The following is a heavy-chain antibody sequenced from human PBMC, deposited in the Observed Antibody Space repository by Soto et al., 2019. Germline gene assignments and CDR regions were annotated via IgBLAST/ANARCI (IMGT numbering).Heavy chain of an antibody. J-gene: IGHJ5*02. V-gene: IGHV6-1*01. Sequence: SQTLSLPCAISVDSVSNNSAAWNWIRPSPSRGLEWLGRTYYRSKWYNDYAVSVKSRITINPDTSKNQFSLQLNSVTPEDTAVYYCARSSPRYRPRVSYWFDPWGQGTLVTVSS. D-gene: IGHD3-16*02. CDR2: TYYRSKWYN. CDR1: VDSVSNNSAA. CDR3: ARSSPRYRPRVSYWFDP.